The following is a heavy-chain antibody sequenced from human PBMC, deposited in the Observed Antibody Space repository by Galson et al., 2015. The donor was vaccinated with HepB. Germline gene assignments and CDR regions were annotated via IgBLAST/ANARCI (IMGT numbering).Heavy chain of an antibody. CDR3: ARAPSSGWTLFGY. CDR1: GFTFNTYW. D-gene: IGHD6-19*01. CDR2: INRDGSER. Sequence: LRLSCAASGFTFNTYWMSWVRQAPGKGLEWVANINRDGSERYYVDSVKGRFTISRDNAKNSLYLQMNSLRAEDTAVYYCARAPSSGWTLFGYWGQGALVTVSS. J-gene: IGHJ4*02. V-gene: IGHV3-7*03.